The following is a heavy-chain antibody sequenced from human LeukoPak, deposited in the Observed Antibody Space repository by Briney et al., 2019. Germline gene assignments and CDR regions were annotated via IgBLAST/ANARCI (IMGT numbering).Heavy chain of an antibody. CDR3: ASFVSFRSSGYQPYYFDY. D-gene: IGHD3-22*01. J-gene: IGHJ4*02. CDR1: GFTFSSYW. V-gene: IGHV3-74*01. Sequence: QPGGSLRLSCVASGFTFSSYWMHWVRQAPGKGLVWVSRINSDGSSTSYADSVKGRFTISRDNAKNTLYLQMNSLRAEDTAVYYCASFVSFRSSGYQPYYFDYWGQGTLVTVSS. CDR2: INSDGSST.